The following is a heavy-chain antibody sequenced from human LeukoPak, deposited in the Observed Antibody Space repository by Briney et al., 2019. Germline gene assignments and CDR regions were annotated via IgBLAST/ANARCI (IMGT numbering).Heavy chain of an antibody. CDR3: ARDRTVVTPGSGDY. D-gene: IGHD4-23*01. CDR1: GGSISSSNW. Sequence: SETLSLTCAVSGGSISSSNWWSWVRQPPGKGLEWIGAIYHSGNTNYNPSLKSRVTILVEKSKNQFSLKLSSVTAADTAVYYCARDRTVVTPGSGDYWGQGTLVTVSS. CDR2: IYHSGNT. V-gene: IGHV4-4*02. J-gene: IGHJ4*02.